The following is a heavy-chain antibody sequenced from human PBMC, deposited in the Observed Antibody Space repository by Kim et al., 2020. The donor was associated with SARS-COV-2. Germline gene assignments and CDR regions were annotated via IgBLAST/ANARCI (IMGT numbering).Heavy chain of an antibody. D-gene: IGHD1-26*01. V-gene: IGHV3-23*01. CDR3: AKGPSPRIVGETLYFDS. Sequence: GGSLRLSCAAAGFIFSNYAMHWVRQAPGKGLEWVSIVSGSVYGDVTYYADSVKGRFTISRDKSKNTLYLQMDSLRAEDTAIYYCAKGPSPRIVGETLYFDSWGQRILVTGSP. CDR1: GFIFSNYA. CDR2: VSGSVYGDVT. J-gene: IGHJ4*02.